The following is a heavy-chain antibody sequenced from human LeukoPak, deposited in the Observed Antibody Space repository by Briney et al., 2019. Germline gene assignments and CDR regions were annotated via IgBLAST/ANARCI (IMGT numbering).Heavy chain of an antibody. CDR2: IYNGVNT. D-gene: IGHD1-26*01. CDR3: ARSRAFNSGAFDP. V-gene: IGHV4-61*01. Sequence: PSETLSLTCTVSGASVSRASYGSWIRQPPGKGVEWIAHIYNGVNTNYNPSLKSRVTISVDTSKNQFSLRLNSVTAADTAVYYCARSRAFNSGAFDPWGQGSLVTVSS. CDR1: GASVSRASY. J-gene: IGHJ5*02.